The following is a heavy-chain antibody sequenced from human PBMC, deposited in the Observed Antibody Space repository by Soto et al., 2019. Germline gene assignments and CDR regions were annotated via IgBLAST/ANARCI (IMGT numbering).Heavy chain of an antibody. D-gene: IGHD2-2*02. Sequence: GGSLRLSCAAFGFDFNKYAMTWVRQSPGKGLQWVSSITSNGDSTYYADSVKGRFTTSRDNSKNTLYLQMNSLRADDTAVFYCAKDSPSYTTSPFYFDSWGQGTLVTVSS. J-gene: IGHJ4*02. CDR1: GFDFNKYA. V-gene: IGHV3-23*01. CDR2: ITSNGDST. CDR3: AKDSPSYTTSPFYFDS.